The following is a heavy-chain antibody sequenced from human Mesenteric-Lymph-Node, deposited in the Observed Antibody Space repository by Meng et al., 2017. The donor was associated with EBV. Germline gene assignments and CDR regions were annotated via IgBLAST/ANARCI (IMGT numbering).Heavy chain of an antibody. CDR3: ARQRSDSRLFDY. D-gene: IGHD4-11*01. CDR2: INHSGST. J-gene: IGHJ4*01. V-gene: IGHV4-34*01. CDR1: GGSFSAYY. Sequence: QVQLQHGGAGLLKPSETLSLNCAVYGGSFSAYYWTWIRQPPGKGLEWIGEINHSGSTIYNPSLKSRVTMSVDTSKSQFSLKLSSVTAADTAVYFCARQRSDSRLFDYWGQGTLVTVSS.